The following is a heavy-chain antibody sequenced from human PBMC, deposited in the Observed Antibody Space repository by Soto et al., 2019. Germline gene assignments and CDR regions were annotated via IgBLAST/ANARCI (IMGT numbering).Heavy chain of an antibody. CDR2: IIPILGIA. V-gene: IGHV1-69*02. CDR1: GGTFSSYT. CDR3: AGALTTVTTYYYYMDV. D-gene: IGHD4-17*01. J-gene: IGHJ6*03. Sequence: SVKVSCKASGGTFSSYTISWVRQAPGQGLEWMGRIIPILGIANYAQKFQGRVTITADKSTSTAYMELSSLRSEDTAVYYCAGALTTVTTYYYYMDVWGKGTTVTVTS.